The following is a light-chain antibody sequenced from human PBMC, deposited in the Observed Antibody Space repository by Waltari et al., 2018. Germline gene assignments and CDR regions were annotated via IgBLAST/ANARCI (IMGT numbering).Light chain of an antibody. CDR2: GKN. CDR3: NSRDSSGNHLVV. Sequence: SSELTQDPAVSVALGQTVRITCQGDSLRSYYASWYQQKPGQAPVLFIYGKNNRPSGIPGRFSGSSSGNPASLTITGAQAEDEADYYCNSRDSSGNHLVVFGGGTKLTVL. CDR1: SLRSYY. J-gene: IGLJ2*01. V-gene: IGLV3-19*01.